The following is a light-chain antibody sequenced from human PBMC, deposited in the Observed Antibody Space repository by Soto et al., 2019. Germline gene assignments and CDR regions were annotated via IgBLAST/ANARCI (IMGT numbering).Light chain of an antibody. CDR1: QGISSY. CDR3: QEYYSYPPWT. J-gene: IGKJ1*01. Sequence: AIRMTQSPSSLSASTGDRVTITCRASQGISSYLAWYQQKPGKAPKLLIYAASTLQSGVPSRFSGSGSRTDFTRTSSCLQSEDFATYYCQEYYSYPPWTFGQGTKVEIK. CDR2: AAS. V-gene: IGKV1-8*01.